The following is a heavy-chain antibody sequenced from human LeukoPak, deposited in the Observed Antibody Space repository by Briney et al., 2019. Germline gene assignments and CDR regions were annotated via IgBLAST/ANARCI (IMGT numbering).Heavy chain of an antibody. Sequence: GGSLRLSCAASGFSFNSYAMSWVRQAPGKGLEWVSAINNDGDITYSADSVKGRFTVSRDNSKNTLYLQMNSLRAEDAAVYYCAQQVGYCSSGNCYFTYWGQGTLVTVSP. CDR1: GFSFNSYA. J-gene: IGHJ1*01. D-gene: IGHD2-15*01. CDR2: INNDGDIT. CDR3: AQQVGYCSSGNCYFTY. V-gene: IGHV3-23*01.